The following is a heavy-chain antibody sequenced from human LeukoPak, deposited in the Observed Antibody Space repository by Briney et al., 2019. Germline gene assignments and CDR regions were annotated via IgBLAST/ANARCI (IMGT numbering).Heavy chain of an antibody. CDR1: AFTFSSYW. D-gene: IGHD2-21*01. CDR3: ARDQVVGIFDY. Sequence: GRSLSLSCAAAAFTFSSYWMGWVRQAAGEGLEWVANIKQDGSEKYYVDSVKGRFTISRDNAKNSLYLQMNSLRAEDTAVYYCARDQVVGIFDYWGQGTLVTVSS. CDR2: IKQDGSEK. V-gene: IGHV3-7*01. J-gene: IGHJ4*02.